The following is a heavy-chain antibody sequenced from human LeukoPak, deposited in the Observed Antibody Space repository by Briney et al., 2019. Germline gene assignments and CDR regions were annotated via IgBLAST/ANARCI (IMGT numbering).Heavy chain of an antibody. CDR3: AQFYDSRGSLAFAI. Sequence: SETLSLTCTVSGGSISCAYWSWIRQPPGKGLEWIGHIYYSGSSNYNPSVKGRETISVVTTKNQFSLKQGSVSAPATDVSYGAQFYDSRGSLAFAIWGQGPMVPVSS. CDR1: GGSISCAY. J-gene: IGHJ3*02. D-gene: IGHD3-22*01. V-gene: IGHV4-59*12. CDR2: IYYSGSS.